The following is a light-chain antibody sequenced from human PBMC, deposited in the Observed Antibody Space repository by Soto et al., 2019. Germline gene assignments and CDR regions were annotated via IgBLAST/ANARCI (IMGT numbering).Light chain of an antibody. V-gene: IGKV3-15*01. CDR1: QSVNSN. CDR2: GAS. Sequence: EFVLTQSPATLSVSPGERATLSCWASQSVNSNLAWYQQKLGQAPRVLIYGASTRATGIPARFSGSGSETEFILTISSLQSEDSATYYCQHYNTWPWTFGQGTK. J-gene: IGKJ1*01. CDR3: QHYNTWPWT.